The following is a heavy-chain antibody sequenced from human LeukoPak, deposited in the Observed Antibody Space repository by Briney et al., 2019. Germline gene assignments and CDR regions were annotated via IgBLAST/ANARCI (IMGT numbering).Heavy chain of an antibody. CDR2: INPNSGGT. D-gene: IGHD2-2*01. Sequence: GASVKVSCKASGYTFTGYYTHWVRQAPGQGLEWMGWINPNSGGTNYAQKFQGRVTMTRDTSISTAYMELSRLRSDDTAVYYCARGEACSSTSCYYWFDPWGQGTLVTVSS. V-gene: IGHV1-2*02. CDR1: GYTFTGYY. CDR3: ARGEACSSTSCYYWFDP. J-gene: IGHJ5*02.